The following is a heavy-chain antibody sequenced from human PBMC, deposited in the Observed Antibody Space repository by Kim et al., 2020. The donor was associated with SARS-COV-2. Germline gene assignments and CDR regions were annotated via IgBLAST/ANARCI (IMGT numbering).Heavy chain of an antibody. D-gene: IGHD5-12*01. V-gene: IGHV3-21*01. CDR2: ISYGSSYI. CDR1: GFTFSSYS. CDR3: ARREGRNGGYFDDY. Sequence: GGSLRLSCAASGFTFSSYSMIWVRQAPGKGLEWVSCISYGSSYIYYADSVKGRFTISRDNAKNSLYLQMNSLRAEDTAVYYCARREGRNGGYFDDYWGQGTLVTVSS. J-gene: IGHJ4*02.